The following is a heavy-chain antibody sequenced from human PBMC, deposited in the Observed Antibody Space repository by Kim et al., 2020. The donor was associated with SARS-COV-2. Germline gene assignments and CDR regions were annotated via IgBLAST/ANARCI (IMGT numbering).Heavy chain of an antibody. Sequence: ADSVKGRFTISRNNAKNSLYLRMNSLRAEDTALYYCAKDKHDILTGYYRDWGQGTLVTVSS. CDR3: AKDKHDILTGYYRD. J-gene: IGHJ4*02. V-gene: IGHV3-9*01. D-gene: IGHD3-9*01.